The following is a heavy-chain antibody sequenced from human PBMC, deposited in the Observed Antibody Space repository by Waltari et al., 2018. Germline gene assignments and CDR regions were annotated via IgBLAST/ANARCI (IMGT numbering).Heavy chain of an antibody. Sequence: EVQLVESGGGLVQPGESLSLSCAASGFTVSNNYMSWVRQAPGKGLEGVSVIYSGGSTQYADSLKGRFTITRDSSKTTLYLQMNSLRVEDTAVYYCATSPGGGGFWGQGTLVTVSS. CDR1: GFTVSNNY. D-gene: IGHD2-21*01. J-gene: IGHJ4*02. CDR3: ATSPGGGGF. CDR2: IYSGGST. V-gene: IGHV3-66*01.